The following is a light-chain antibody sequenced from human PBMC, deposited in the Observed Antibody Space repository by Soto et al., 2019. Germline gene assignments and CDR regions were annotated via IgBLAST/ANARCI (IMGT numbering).Light chain of an antibody. CDR3: QQRYTPPWT. J-gene: IGKJ1*01. V-gene: IGKV1-39*01. Sequence: DIQMPQSPSSLSASVGDRVTITCRASQGITHYLNWYQKKPGKAPKPLIYAASSLQSGVPSRFSGSGSGTDFTLTITSLQPEDFATYYCQQRYTPPWTFGQGTKVEIK. CDR2: AAS. CDR1: QGITHY.